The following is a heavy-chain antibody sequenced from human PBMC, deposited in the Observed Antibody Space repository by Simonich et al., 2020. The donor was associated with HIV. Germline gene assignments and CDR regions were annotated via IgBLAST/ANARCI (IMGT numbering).Heavy chain of an antibody. Sequence: QVQLQQWCAGLLKPSETLSLTCAVYGGSFSGYHWNWIRQPPRNGLEWIAEINHGGRTTYNPSLKNRVTILLDTSKNQFSLKLASVAATDTALYYCARSPSENWDYYFDYWSQGTLVTVSS. D-gene: IGHD1-7*01. CDR3: ARSPSENWDYYFDY. V-gene: IGHV4-34*01. CDR1: GGSFSGYH. J-gene: IGHJ4*02. CDR2: INHGGRT.